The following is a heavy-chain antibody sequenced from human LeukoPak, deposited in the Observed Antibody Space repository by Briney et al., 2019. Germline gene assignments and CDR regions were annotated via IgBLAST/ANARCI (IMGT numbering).Heavy chain of an antibody. CDR3: ARVPRRGYEVNWFDP. Sequence: PSETLSLTCTVSGGSISSSSYYWGWIRQPPGKGLEWIGSIYYSGSTYYNPSLKSRVTISVDTSKNQFSLKLSSVTAADTAVYYCARVPRRGYEVNWFDPWGQGTLVTVSS. CDR2: IYYSGST. D-gene: IGHD5-12*01. V-gene: IGHV4-39*01. J-gene: IGHJ5*02. CDR1: GGSISSSSYY.